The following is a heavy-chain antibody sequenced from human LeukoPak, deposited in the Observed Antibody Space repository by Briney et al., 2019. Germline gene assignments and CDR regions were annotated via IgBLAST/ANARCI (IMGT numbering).Heavy chain of an antibody. CDR2: ISSTSSTI. J-gene: IGHJ1*01. CDR1: GFTFSSYS. D-gene: IGHD4-11*01. Sequence: GGSLRLSCAASGFTFSSYSMSWVRQAPGKGLEWVSYISSTSSTIYYADSVKGRFTISRDNAKNSLYLQMNSLRDEDTAVYYCLGVDYTGGQGTLVTVSS. CDR3: LGVDYT. V-gene: IGHV3-48*02.